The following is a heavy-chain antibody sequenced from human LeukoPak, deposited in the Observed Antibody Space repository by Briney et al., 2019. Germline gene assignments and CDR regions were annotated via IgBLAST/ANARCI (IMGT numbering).Heavy chain of an antibody. CDR3: ARYCGAASCYSGFDY. D-gene: IGHD2-15*01. J-gene: IGHJ4*02. CDR2: ISGDGGT. V-gene: IGHV3-23*01. CDR1: GFTFGSYV. Sequence: PGGSLRLSCAASGFTFGSYVMSWVRQSPGKGPECVSAISGDGGTYYADSVKGRFTISRNNSKNTLYLQINSLGGEDTALYYCARYCGAASCYSGFDYWGQGTLVTVAS.